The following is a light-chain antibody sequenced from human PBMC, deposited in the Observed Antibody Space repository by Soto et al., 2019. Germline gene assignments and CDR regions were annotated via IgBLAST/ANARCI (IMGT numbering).Light chain of an antibody. Sequence: SYELTQPPSVSVSPGQTASISCSGDKLGDKYVCWYQQKPGQSPVLVMYQGTKRPSGIPERFSGSNSGNTATLTISGSQAMDEADYYCQAWDSSTACVVFGGGTKLTVL. CDR2: QGT. CDR1: KLGDKY. CDR3: QAWDSSTACVV. V-gene: IGLV3-1*01. J-gene: IGLJ2*01.